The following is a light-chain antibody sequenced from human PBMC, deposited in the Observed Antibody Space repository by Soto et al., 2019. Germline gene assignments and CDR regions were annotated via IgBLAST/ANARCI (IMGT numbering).Light chain of an antibody. CDR1: QSVSSSY. J-gene: IGKJ1*01. Sequence: EIVLTQSPGTLSLSPGERATLSCRASQSVSSSYLAWYQQKPGQAPRLLIYGASSRATGIPERFSGSGAGTDLTLTISRLEPEDFAGYYCQQYGSSPWTFGQGTKVEIK. V-gene: IGKV3-20*01. CDR2: GAS. CDR3: QQYGSSPWT.